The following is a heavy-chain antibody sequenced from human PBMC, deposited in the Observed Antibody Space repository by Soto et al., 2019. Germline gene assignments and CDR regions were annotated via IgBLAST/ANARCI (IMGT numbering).Heavy chain of an antibody. J-gene: IGHJ5*02. D-gene: IGHD5-18*01. CDR2: IYYSGTT. Sequence: SETLSLTCTVSGGSITSRGYYWSWIRQHPGRGLEWIGYIYYSGTTYYNPSLKSRLNISIDTSKNQFSLRLSSVTAADTAVYHCARLNTATSWFDPWGQGTLVTVSS. CDR3: ARLNTATSWFDP. CDR1: GGSITSRGYY. V-gene: IGHV4-31*03.